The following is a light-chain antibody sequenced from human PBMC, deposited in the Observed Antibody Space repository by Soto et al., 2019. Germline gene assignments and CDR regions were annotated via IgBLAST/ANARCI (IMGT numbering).Light chain of an antibody. CDR2: GAS. CDR3: QQYNNWPET. J-gene: IGKJ1*01. Sequence: EIVMTQSPATLSVSPGERATLSCRASQSVSSNLAWYQQKPGQAPRLLIYGASTRATDVPARFSGSGSGTEFTLTISSLQSEDFAVYYCQQYNNWPETFGQGAKVGIK. V-gene: IGKV3-15*01. CDR1: QSVSSN.